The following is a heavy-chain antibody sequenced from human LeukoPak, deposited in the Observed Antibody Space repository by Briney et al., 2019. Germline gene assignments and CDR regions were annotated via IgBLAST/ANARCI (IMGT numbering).Heavy chain of an antibody. D-gene: IGHD2-2*01. J-gene: IGHJ4*02. V-gene: IGHV3-23*01. CDR1: GFTFSSFA. CDR3: ARVTGSYAEIDY. CDR2: ISGSGGST. Sequence: GGSLRLSCVASGFTFSSFAMSWVRQAPGKGLEWVSGISGSGGSTYYADSVKGRFTISGDNAKNSLYLQMNSLRAEDTAVYYCARVTGSYAEIDYWGQGTLVTVSS.